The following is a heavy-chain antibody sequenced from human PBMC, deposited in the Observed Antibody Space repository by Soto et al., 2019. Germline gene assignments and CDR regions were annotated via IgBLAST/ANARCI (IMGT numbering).Heavy chain of an antibody. D-gene: IGHD3-10*01. V-gene: IGHV4-34*01. J-gene: IGHJ4*02. CDR1: GGSFNDYY. Sequence: QVQLQQRGAGLLKPSETLSLTCAVYGGSFNDYYWSWIRQPPGKGLEWIGEINHTGHTNDNPSLKSRVTRSVDTSKNQFSPKLTSVTAADTAVYYCARSGHLFDYWGQGILVTVSS. CDR2: INHTGHT. CDR3: ARSGHLFDY.